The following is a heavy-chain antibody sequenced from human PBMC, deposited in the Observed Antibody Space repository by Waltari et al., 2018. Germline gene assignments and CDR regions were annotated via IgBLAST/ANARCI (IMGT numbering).Heavy chain of an antibody. J-gene: IGHJ4*02. CDR1: GGSISSERSY. D-gene: IGHD3-22*01. CDR3: ARSSGYYSFSY. Sequence: QVQLQEAGPGLVKPSQTLSLTCTVSGGSISSERSYWSWIRQPAGKGLEWIGRIYSSGATVYNPSLKSRVTISLDTSSNQFSLKLTSVTAADTAVYYCARSSGYYSFSYWGQGTLVTVSS. CDR2: IYSSGAT. V-gene: IGHV4-61*02.